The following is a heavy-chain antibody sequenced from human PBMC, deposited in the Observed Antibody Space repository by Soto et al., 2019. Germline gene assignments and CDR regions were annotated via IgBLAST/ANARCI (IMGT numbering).Heavy chain of an antibody. D-gene: IGHD6-13*01. CDR2: INPSGGST. CDR3: ARTPLGYSSSWSRPAPDY. CDR1: GYTFTSYY. Sequence: GASVKVSCKASGYTFTSYYMHWVRQAPGQGLEWMGIINPSGGSTSYAQKFQGRVTMTRDTSTSTVYMELSSLRSEDTAVYYCARTPLGYSSSWSRPAPDYWGQGTLVTVSS. J-gene: IGHJ4*02. V-gene: IGHV1-46*03.